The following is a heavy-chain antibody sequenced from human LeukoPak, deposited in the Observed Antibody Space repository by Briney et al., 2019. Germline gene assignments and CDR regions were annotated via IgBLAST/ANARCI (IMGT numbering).Heavy chain of an antibody. Sequence: PSETLSLTCTVSGGSISSYYWSWIRQPPGKGLEWIGYIYYSGSTNYNPSLKSRVTISVDTSKNQFSQKLSSVTAADTAVYYCARSGYCSGGSCYPGGDYYYYYMDVWGKGTTVTVSS. CDR3: ARSGYCSGGSCYPGGDYYYYYMDV. CDR2: IYYSGST. CDR1: GGSISSYY. V-gene: IGHV4-59*08. J-gene: IGHJ6*03. D-gene: IGHD2-15*01.